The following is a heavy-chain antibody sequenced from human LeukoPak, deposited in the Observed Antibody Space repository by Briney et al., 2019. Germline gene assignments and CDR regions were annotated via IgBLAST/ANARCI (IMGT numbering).Heavy chain of an antibody. Sequence: GESLRLSCAVIEFMFNKYYMGWVRRAPGKGLELLASINPDGSANYYMDSVKGRFTISRDNAKNSLYLQMSSLSVEDTAMYYCVRQFPQAAAGAAWYFDLWGRGTLVTVSS. V-gene: IGHV3-7*01. CDR2: INPDGSAN. J-gene: IGHJ2*01. CDR1: EFMFNKYY. D-gene: IGHD6-13*01. CDR3: VRQFPQAAAGAAWYFDL.